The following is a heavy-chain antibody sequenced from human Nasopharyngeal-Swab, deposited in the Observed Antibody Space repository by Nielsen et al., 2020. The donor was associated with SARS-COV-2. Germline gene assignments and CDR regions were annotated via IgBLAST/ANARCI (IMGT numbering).Heavy chain of an antibody. Sequence: GGSLRLSCAASGFTFSTYWMSWVRQAPGKGLEWVANINQDGSEQYYVDSVKGRLTISRDNAKTSLYLQMNSLRADDTAVYYCARDLAGSDYWGQGTLVTVSS. CDR2: INQDGSEQ. D-gene: IGHD6-13*01. V-gene: IGHV3-7*01. CDR1: GFTFSTYW. CDR3: ARDLAGSDY. J-gene: IGHJ4*02.